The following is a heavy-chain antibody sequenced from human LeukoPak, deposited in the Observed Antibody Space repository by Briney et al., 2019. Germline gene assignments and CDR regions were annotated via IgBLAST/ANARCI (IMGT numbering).Heavy chain of an antibody. CDR3: ARDRGYCSGGSCKPYYYFDY. D-gene: IGHD2-15*01. J-gene: IGHJ4*02. CDR1: GVTFSSYA. V-gene: IGHV3-23*01. Sequence: GGSLRLSCAASGVTFSSYAMNWVRQGPGKGLEWVSAINPGGGSTYYADSVKGRFTISRDNSKNTLYLQMNSLRAEDSAVYYCARDRGYCSGGSCKPYYYFDYWGQGTLVTVSS. CDR2: INPGGGST.